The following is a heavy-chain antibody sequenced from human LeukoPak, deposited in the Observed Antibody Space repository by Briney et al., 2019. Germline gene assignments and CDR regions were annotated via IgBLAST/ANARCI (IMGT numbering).Heavy chain of an antibody. CDR2: TIPILGIA. V-gene: IGHV1-69*04. Sequence: ASVKVSCKASGGTFSSYAISWVRQAPGQGLEWMGRTIPILGIANYAQKFQGRVTITADKSTSTAYMELSSLRSEDTAVYYCASSVAGKQWGQGTLVTVSS. CDR1: GGTFSSYA. J-gene: IGHJ4*02. CDR3: ASSVAGKQ. D-gene: IGHD6-19*01.